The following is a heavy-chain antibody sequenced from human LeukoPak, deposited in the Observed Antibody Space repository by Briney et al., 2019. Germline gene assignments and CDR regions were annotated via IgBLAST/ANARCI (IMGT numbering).Heavy chain of an antibody. CDR1: GFTFSSYA. D-gene: IGHD6-13*01. CDR2: INGGSGSST. V-gene: IGHV3-23*01. CDR3: AKDYSSSRYYYYGMDV. Sequence: GGSLRLSCAASGFTFSSYAMSWVRQAPGKGLEWVSAINGGSGSSTYYADSVKGRFTISRDISKNTLYLQMNSLRAEDTAVYYCAKDYSSSRYYYYGMDVWGQGTTVTVSS. J-gene: IGHJ6*02.